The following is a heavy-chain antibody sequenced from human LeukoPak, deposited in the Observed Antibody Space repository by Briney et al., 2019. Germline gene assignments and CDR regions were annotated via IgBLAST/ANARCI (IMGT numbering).Heavy chain of an antibody. CDR1: GGTFSSYA. Sequence: ASVKVSCKASGGTFSSYAISWVRQAPGQGLEWMGGIIPIFGTASYAQKFQGRVTMTRDTSTSTVYMELSSLRSEDTAVYYCARDRGWFDPWGQGTLVTVSS. V-gene: IGHV1-69*05. D-gene: IGHD1-26*01. CDR3: ARDRGWFDP. J-gene: IGHJ5*02. CDR2: IIPIFGTA.